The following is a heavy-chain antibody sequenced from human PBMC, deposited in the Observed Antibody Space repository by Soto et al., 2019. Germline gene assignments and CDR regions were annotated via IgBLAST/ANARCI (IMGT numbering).Heavy chain of an antibody. Sequence: SGPTLVNPTQTLTLTCTFSGFSLSTSGMRVSWIRQPPGKALEWLARIDWDDDKFYSTSLKTRLTISKDTSKNQVVLTMTNMDPVDTATYCCALINRLVSDYWGQGTMVTVSS. CDR1: GFSLSTSGMR. J-gene: IGHJ4*02. CDR3: ALINRLVSDY. D-gene: IGHD3-9*01. CDR2: IDWDDDK. V-gene: IGHV2-70*04.